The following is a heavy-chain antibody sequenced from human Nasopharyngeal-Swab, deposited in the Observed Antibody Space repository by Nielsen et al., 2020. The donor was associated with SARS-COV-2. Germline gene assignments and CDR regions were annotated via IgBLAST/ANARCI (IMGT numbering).Heavy chain of an antibody. J-gene: IGHJ4*02. V-gene: IGHV3-23*01. CDR2: ISGSGGST. D-gene: IGHD4-23*01. Sequence: GESLKISCTASGFTFSSYAMSWVRQAPGKGLEWVSAISGSGGSTYYAESVKGRFTISRDNSKNTLYLQMSSLRAEDTAIYYCAKDIGVESPLWFDYWGQGTLLTVSS. CDR1: GFTFSSYA. CDR3: AKDIGVESPLWFDY.